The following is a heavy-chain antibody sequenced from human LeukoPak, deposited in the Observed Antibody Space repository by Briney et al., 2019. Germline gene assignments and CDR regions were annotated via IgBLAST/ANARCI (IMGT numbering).Heavy chain of an antibody. Sequence: GGSLRLSCVASGFTFSDHYMSWIRQAPGKGLDWVSYIGSSVTSIYYADSVKGRFTISRDNANNSLYLQMNSLRAEDTAVYYCARGALNWVDPWGQGTLGTVSS. CDR3: ARGALNWVDP. V-gene: IGHV3-11*01. CDR2: IGSSVTSI. CDR1: GFTFSDHY. J-gene: IGHJ5*02.